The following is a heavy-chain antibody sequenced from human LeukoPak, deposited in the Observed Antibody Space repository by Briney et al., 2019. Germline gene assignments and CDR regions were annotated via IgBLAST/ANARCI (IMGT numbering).Heavy chain of an antibody. V-gene: IGHV4-59*08. CDR1: GGSISTYY. Sequence: SETLSLTCTVSGGSISTYYWSWSRQPPGKGLEWIGFINYSGSTNYNPSLKSRVTISVDTSKNQFSLKLNSVTAADTAVYYCARRSLGDAFDIWGQGTMVTVSS. D-gene: IGHD1-26*01. CDR2: INYSGST. J-gene: IGHJ3*02. CDR3: ARRSLGDAFDI.